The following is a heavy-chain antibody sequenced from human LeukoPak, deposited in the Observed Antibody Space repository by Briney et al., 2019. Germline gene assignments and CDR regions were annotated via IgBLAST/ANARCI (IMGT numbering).Heavy chain of an antibody. Sequence: PGGSLRLSSSASGFIFSSYSMNWVRQAPGKGLEWVSSISSSSSYIYYADSVKGRFTISRDNAKNSLYLQMNSLRAEDTAVYHCARDPNSSGWFDPRGQGTLVTVAS. J-gene: IGHJ5*02. CDR2: ISSSSSYI. V-gene: IGHV3-21*01. CDR1: GFIFSSYS. D-gene: IGHD6-19*01. CDR3: ARDPNSSGWFDP.